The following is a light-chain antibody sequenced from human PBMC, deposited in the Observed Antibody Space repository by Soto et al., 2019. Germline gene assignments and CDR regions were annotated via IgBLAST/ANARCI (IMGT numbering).Light chain of an antibody. V-gene: IGLV2-11*01. CDR3: CSYAGSYTFVV. Sequence: QSALTQPRSVSGSPGQSVTISCTGTSSDVGGYNYVSWYQQHPGKAPKLMIYDVNKRPSGVPDRFSGSKSDNTASLTISGLQAEDEADYYCCSYAGSYTFVVFGGGTQLTVL. CDR1: SSDVGGYNY. CDR2: DVN. J-gene: IGLJ2*01.